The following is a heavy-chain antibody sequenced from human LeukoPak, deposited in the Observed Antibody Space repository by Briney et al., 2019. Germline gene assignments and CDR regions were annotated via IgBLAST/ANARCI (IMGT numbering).Heavy chain of an antibody. Sequence: GGSLRLSCAASGFTFNGYSMSWVRQAPGQGLEWVANIKENGSAKYYVDSVKGRFIISRDNTKNSLYLQMNSLRIEDTAVYYCVPHLSSGGYSVFHNWGQGTGVTVSS. CDR3: VPHLSSGGYSVFHN. V-gene: IGHV3-7*01. J-gene: IGHJ4*02. CDR1: GFTFNGYS. CDR2: IKENGSAK. D-gene: IGHD1-26*01.